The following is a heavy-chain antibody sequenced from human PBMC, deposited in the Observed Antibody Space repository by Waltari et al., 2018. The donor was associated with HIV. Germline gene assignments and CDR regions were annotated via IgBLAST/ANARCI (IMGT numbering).Heavy chain of an antibody. D-gene: IGHD3-22*01. CDR2: IKQDGSEK. Sequence: EVQLVESGGGLVQPGGSLRLSCAASGFTFSSYWMSWVRQAPGKGLGWVANIKQDGSEKYYVDSVKGRFTISRDNAKNSLYLQMNSLRAEDTAVYYCARVGITMIRGGCDYWGQGTLVTVSS. V-gene: IGHV3-7*03. J-gene: IGHJ4*02. CDR3: ARVGITMIRGGCDY. CDR1: GFTFSSYW.